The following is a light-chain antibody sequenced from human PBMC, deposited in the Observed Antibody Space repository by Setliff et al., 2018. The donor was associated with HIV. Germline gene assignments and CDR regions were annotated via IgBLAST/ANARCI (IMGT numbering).Light chain of an antibody. V-gene: IGKV3-20*01. J-gene: IGKJ2*03. CDR1: QSVISTY. CDR2: DAS. CDR3: HQYDSWPPGS. Sequence: EIVLTQSPGTLSLSPGERATLSCRASQSVISTYLTWYQQKPGRAPRLLIYDASTRATGIPDRFSGGGSGTDFTLTISRLAPEDFAVYYCHQYDSWPPGSFGQGTKVDIK.